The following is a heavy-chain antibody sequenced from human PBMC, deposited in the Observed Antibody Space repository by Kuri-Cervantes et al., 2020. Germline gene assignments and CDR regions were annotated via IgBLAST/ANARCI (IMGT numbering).Heavy chain of an antibody. CDR1: GFTFSDYY. D-gene: IGHD5-12*01. CDR2: ISGSGGST. V-gene: IGHV3-23*01. J-gene: IGHJ6*02. Sequence: GESLKISCAASGFTFSDYYMSWIRQAPGKGLEWVSAISGSGGSTYYADSVKGRFTVSRDNSKNTLYLQMNSLRAEDTAVYYCASPSVATITLPYYYYGMDVWGQGTTVTVSS. CDR3: ASPSVATITLPYYYYGMDV.